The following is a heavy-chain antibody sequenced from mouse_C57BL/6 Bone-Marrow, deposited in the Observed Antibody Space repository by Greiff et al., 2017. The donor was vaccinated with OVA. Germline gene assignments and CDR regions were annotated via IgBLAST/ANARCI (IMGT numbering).Heavy chain of an antibody. CDR1: GFTFSDYY. J-gene: IGHJ2*01. CDR3: ARDSLLLDY. D-gene: IGHD1-2*01. V-gene: IGHV5-16*01. CDR2: INYDGSST. Sequence: EVMLVESEGGLVQPGSSMKLSCTASGFTFSDYYMAWVRQVPEKGLEWVANINYDGSSTYYLDSLKSRFIISRDNAKNILYLQMSSLKSEDTATYYCARDSLLLDYWGQGTTLTVSS.